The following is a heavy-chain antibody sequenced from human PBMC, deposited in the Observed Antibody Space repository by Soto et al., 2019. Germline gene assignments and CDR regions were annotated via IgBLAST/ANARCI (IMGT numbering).Heavy chain of an antibody. Sequence: SETLSLTCTVSGGSISSSSYYWGWIRQPPGKGLEWIGSIYYSGSTYYNPSLKSRVTISVDTSKNQFSLKLSSVTAADTAVYYCATPGGGYYYYGMDVWGQGTKVTVSS. CDR1: GGSISSSSYY. V-gene: IGHV4-39*01. CDR3: ATPGGGYYYYGMDV. D-gene: IGHD3-16*01. CDR2: IYYSGST. J-gene: IGHJ6*02.